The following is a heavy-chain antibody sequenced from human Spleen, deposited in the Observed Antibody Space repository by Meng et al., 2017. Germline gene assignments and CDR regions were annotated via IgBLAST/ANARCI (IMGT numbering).Heavy chain of an antibody. CDR3: AKDSGSSGWIDAFDI. CDR1: GFKFSDYY. J-gene: IGHJ3*02. V-gene: IGHV3-11*01. D-gene: IGHD6-19*01. Sequence: GESLKISCAASGFKFSDYYMGWIRQAPGKGLEWVSYISHSASNIYYADSVKGRFTISRDNSKNTLYLQINSLRAEDTAVYYCAKDSGSSGWIDAFDIWGQGTMVTVSS. CDR2: ISHSASNI.